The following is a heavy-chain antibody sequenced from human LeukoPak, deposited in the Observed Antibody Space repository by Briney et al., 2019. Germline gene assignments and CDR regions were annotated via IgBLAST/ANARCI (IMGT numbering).Heavy chain of an antibody. J-gene: IGHJ3*02. CDR2: IYYSGST. CDR3: ARVIYSSSSMSVDGFDI. Sequence: PSETLSLTCTVSGGSISSSSYYSGWIRQPPGKGLEWIGSIYYSGSTYYNPSLKSRVTISVDTSKNQFSLKLSSVTAANTAVYYCARVIYSSSSMSVDGFDIWGQGTMVTVSS. V-gene: IGHV4-39*07. CDR1: GGSISSSSYY. D-gene: IGHD6-6*01.